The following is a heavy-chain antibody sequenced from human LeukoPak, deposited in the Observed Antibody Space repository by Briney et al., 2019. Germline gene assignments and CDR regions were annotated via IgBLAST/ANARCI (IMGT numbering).Heavy chain of an antibody. Sequence: PGGSLRLSCAASGFTFDDYAMHWVRQAPGKGLEWVSGISWNSGSIGYADSVKGRFTISRDNATNSLYLQMNSLRAEDTALYYCAKDIRIAAAGLMKSAFDIWGQGTMVTVSS. V-gene: IGHV3-9*01. D-gene: IGHD6-13*01. CDR3: AKDIRIAAAGLMKSAFDI. CDR2: ISWNSGSI. CDR1: GFTFDDYA. J-gene: IGHJ3*02.